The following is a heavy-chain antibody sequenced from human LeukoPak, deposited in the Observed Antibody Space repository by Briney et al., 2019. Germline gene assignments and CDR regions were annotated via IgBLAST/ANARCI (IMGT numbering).Heavy chain of an antibody. J-gene: IGHJ4*02. V-gene: IGHV1-46*01. CDR2: INPSGSST. Sequence: ASVKVSCKASGYTYTSYYMHWVRQAPGQGLEWMGIINPSGSSTSYAQKFQGRVTMTRDTSTSTVYMELSSLRSEDTAVYYCARAQRTGYCSSTSCYRSGLGYWGQGTLVTVSS. CDR3: ARAQRTGYCSSTSCYRSGLGY. CDR1: GYTYTSYY. D-gene: IGHD2-2*02.